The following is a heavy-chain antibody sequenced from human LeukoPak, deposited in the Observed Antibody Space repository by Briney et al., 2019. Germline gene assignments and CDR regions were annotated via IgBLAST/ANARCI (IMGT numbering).Heavy chain of an antibody. CDR3: AREVRGAAGKPMYYFDY. CDR1: GGSISSGSYY. J-gene: IGHJ4*02. V-gene: IGHV4-61*02. D-gene: IGHD3-10*01. Sequence: SQTLSLTCTVSGGSISSGSYYWSWIRQPAGKGLEWIGCIYTSGSTNYNPSLKSRVTISVDTSKNQFSLKLSSVTAADTAVYYCAREVRGAAGKPMYYFDYWGQGTLVTVSS. CDR2: IYTSGST.